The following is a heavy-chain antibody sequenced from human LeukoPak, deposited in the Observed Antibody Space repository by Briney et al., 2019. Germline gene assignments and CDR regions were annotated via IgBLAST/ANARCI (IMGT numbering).Heavy chain of an antibody. CDR3: ARVDVDSSGYRLDY. Sequence: PGGSLRLSCAASGFTVSSNYMSWVRQAPGKGLEWVSVIYSGGSTYYADSVKGRFTISRDNSKNTLYLQMNSLRAEDTAVYYCARVDVDSSGYRLDYWGQGTLVTVSS. J-gene: IGHJ4*02. CDR1: GFTVSSNY. CDR2: IYSGGST. D-gene: IGHD3-22*01. V-gene: IGHV3-53*01.